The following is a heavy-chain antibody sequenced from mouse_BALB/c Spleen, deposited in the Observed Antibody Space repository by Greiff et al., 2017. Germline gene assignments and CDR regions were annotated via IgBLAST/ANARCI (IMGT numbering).Heavy chain of an antibody. J-gene: IGHJ3*01. V-gene: IGHV1-54*01. Sequence: QVQLQQSGAELVRPGTSVKVSCKASGYAFTNYLIEWVKQRPGQGLEWIGVINPGSGGTNYNEKFKGKATLTADKSSSTAYMQLSSLTSDDSAVYFCAREYDLAYWGQGTLVTVSA. CDR3: AREYDLAY. D-gene: IGHD2-4*01. CDR1: GYAFTNYL. CDR2: INPGSGGT.